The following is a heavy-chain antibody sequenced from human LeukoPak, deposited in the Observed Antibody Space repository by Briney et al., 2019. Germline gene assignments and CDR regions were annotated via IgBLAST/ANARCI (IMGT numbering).Heavy chain of an antibody. CDR2: IKQDGSEK. CDR1: GFTFSSYW. V-gene: IGHV3-7*01. Sequence: QPGGSLRLSCAASGFTFSSYWMSWVRQAPGKGLEWVANIKQDGSEKYYVDSVKGRFTISRDNAKNSLYLQMNSLRAEDTAVYYCARVGGDYVFDWYFDLWGRGTLVTVSS. J-gene: IGHJ2*01. CDR3: ARVGGDYVFDWYFDL. D-gene: IGHD4-17*01.